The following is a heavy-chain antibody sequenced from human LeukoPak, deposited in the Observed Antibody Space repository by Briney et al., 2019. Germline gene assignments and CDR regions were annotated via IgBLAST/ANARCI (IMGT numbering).Heavy chain of an antibody. V-gene: IGHV3-48*03. Sequence: PGGSLRLSCAASGLSFSNYEMNWVRQAPGKGLEWASYISGSGSTIYYADSVRGRFTISRDNAKNSLFLQMNSLRAEDTAVYYCAARPQRLPDYWGQGTPVTVSS. CDR1: GLSFSNYE. J-gene: IGHJ4*02. CDR3: AARPQRLPDY. CDR2: ISGSGSTI. D-gene: IGHD4-11*01.